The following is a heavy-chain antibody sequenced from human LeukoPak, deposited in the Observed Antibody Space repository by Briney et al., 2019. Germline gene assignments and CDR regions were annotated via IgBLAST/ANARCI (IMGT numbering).Heavy chain of an antibody. Sequence: PGGSLRLSCAASGLTFSRYAMSWVRQAPGKGQEWVSTISGSGGGTYNADSVKGRFTISRDNSQNTLYLQMNSLRAEDTTIYYCAKTGTDDGYSIYFDHWGQGTLVTVSS. CDR3: AKTGTDDGYSIYFDH. CDR1: GLTFSRYA. CDR2: ISGSGGGT. J-gene: IGHJ4*02. D-gene: IGHD5-24*01. V-gene: IGHV3-23*01.